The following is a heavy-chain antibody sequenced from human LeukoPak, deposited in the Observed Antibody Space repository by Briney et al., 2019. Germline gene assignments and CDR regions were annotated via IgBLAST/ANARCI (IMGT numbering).Heavy chain of an antibody. J-gene: IGHJ3*02. CDR2: IYTSGST. V-gene: IGHV4-61*02. CDR1: GGSISSGSYY. D-gene: IGHD5-24*01. Sequence: SETLSLTCTVSGGSISSGSYYWSWIRQPAGKGLEWIGRIYTSGSTNYNPSLKSRVTISVDTSKNQFSLKLRSVTAADTAMYYCARVPERWLQSGGAFDMWGQGTMVTVSS. CDR3: ARVPERWLQSGGAFDM.